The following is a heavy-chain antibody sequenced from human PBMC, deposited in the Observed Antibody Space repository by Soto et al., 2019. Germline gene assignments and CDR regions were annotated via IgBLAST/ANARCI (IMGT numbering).Heavy chain of an antibody. J-gene: IGHJ5*02. CDR1: GDSVSSNSAA. D-gene: IGHD6-13*01. CDR3: ARTPASGTLDP. Sequence: SRTLSLTCAICGDSVSSNSAAWNWIRHSPSRGLEWLGRTYYRSKWYNNYAVSVKSRISINPDTSKNQFSLQLNSVTPEDTAVYYCARTPASGTLDPWDRGTLVTVSS. CDR2: TYYRSKWYN. V-gene: IGHV6-1*01.